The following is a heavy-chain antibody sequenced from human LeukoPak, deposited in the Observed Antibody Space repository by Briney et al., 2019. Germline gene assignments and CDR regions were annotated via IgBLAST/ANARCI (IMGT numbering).Heavy chain of an antibody. CDR2: LSWDGDFL. CDR3: VKDSALGPGQWAGFDS. D-gene: IGHD6-19*01. V-gene: IGHV3-9*01. J-gene: IGHJ4*02. CDR1: GFTFDDFA. Sequence: PGGSLRLSCAASGFTFDDFAMHWVRQPPGKGLEWVSGLSWDGDFLGYADSVKGRFTISRDNAMNSLFLQMNSLTPDDTALYYCVKDSALGPGQWAGFDSWGQGIRSPSPQ.